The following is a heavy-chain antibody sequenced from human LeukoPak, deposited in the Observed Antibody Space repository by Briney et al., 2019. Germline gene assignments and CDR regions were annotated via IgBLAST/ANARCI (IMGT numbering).Heavy chain of an antibody. D-gene: IGHD5-24*01. J-gene: IGHJ4*02. Sequence: SETLSLTCTVSGGSISSYYWSWIRQPAGKGLEWIGRIYTSGSTNYNPSLKSRVTMSVDTSKNQFSLKLSSVTAADTAVYYCARREMATHIQLRKTENCLFDYWGQGTLVTVSS. V-gene: IGHV4-4*07. CDR2: IYTSGST. CDR3: ARREMATHIQLRKTENCLFDY. CDR1: GGSISSYY.